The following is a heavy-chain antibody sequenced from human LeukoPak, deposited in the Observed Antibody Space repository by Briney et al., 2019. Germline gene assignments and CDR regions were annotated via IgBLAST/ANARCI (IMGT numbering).Heavy chain of an antibody. CDR1: AFTFSDYR. Sequence: GGSLRLSCAASAFTFSDYRMSWIRQAPGRGLEWVSYISGTSLTIFYADSVKGRFTVSRDNAKNSLYLQMNSLRAEDTAVYYCARMIADRPHYYYYMDVWGTGTTVTVSS. J-gene: IGHJ6*03. V-gene: IGHV3-11*04. D-gene: IGHD6-6*01. CDR3: ARMIADRPHYYYYMDV. CDR2: ISGTSLTI.